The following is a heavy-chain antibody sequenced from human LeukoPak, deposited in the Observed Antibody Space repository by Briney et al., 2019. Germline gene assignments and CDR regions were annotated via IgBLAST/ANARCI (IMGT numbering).Heavy chain of an antibody. D-gene: IGHD6-13*01. V-gene: IGHV3-33*01. CDR1: GFTFTSYG. J-gene: IGHJ4*02. CDR2: IWYDGRKE. Sequence: GGSLRLSCAASGFTFTSYGMHWVRQAPGKGLEWVALIWYDGRKEYYADSVMGRFTISRDDSRNTLYLQMNGLRAEDTAVYYCARLGSSWSSDYWGQGTLVTVSS. CDR3: ARLGSSWSSDY.